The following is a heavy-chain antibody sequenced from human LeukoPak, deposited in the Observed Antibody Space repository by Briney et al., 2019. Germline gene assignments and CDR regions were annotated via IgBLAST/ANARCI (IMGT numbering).Heavy chain of an antibody. CDR2: ISYDGSNK. J-gene: IGHJ4*02. D-gene: IGHD3-10*01. V-gene: IGHV3-30*04. Sequence: GGSLRLSCAASGFTFSSYAMHWVRQAPGKGLEWVAVISYDGSNKYYADSVKGRFTISRDNSKNTLYLQMNSLRVEDTAVYYCAKPDYYGSGSYRHSLYYFDYWGQGTLVTVSS. CDR3: AKPDYYGSGSYRHSLYYFDY. CDR1: GFTFSSYA.